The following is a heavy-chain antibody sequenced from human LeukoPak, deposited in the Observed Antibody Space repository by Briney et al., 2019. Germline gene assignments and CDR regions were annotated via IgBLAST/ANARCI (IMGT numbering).Heavy chain of an antibody. CDR2: INQDGSEK. CDR3: ASRSSVAASGPG. Sequence: VGSLRLSCAASGFTFSSYWISWVRQAPGKGLEWVANINQDGSEKYYVDSVKGRFTISRDNAKNSLYLQMSSLRAEDTALYYCASRSSVAASGPGWGQGTLVTVSS. D-gene: IGHD2-15*01. CDR1: GFTFSSYW. V-gene: IGHV3-7*01. J-gene: IGHJ4*02.